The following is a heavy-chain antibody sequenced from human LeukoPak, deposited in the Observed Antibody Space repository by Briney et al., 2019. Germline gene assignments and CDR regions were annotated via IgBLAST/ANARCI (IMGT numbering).Heavy chain of an antibody. CDR2: IYSSGST. D-gene: IGHD5-24*01. V-gene: IGHV4-59*12. CDR1: GGSISSYY. Sequence: NPSETLSLTCTVSGGSISSYYWSWIRQPPGKGLEWIGYIYSSGSTSYNPSLKSRVTISVDTSKNQFTLKLTSVTAADTAIYYCARGQDAFKTGYWGQGALVTVSS. CDR3: ARGQDAFKTGY. J-gene: IGHJ4*02.